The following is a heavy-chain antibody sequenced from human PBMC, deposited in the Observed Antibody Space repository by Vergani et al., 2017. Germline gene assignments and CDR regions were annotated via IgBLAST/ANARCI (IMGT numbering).Heavy chain of an antibody. Sequence: VQMVESGGGLVQPGRSLRLSCAASGFTFSSYAMHWVRQAPGRGLESVTFTRPHEDGAFYSASVRGRFTVSRDNSKNTLYLEMNRLNVDDTAIYYCGKTQGTVVGTWWFDPWGQGTPVTVSS. CDR1: GFTFSSYA. CDR2: TRPHEDGA. V-gene: IGHV3-30*02. J-gene: IGHJ5*02. D-gene: IGHD1-7*01. CDR3: GKTQGTVVGTWWFDP.